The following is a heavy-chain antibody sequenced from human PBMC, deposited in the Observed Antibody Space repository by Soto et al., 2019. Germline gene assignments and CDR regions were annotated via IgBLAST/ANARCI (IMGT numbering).Heavy chain of an antibody. J-gene: IGHJ4*02. CDR1: GFTFSSYA. CDR3: AKDHRYCTNGVCYWYYFDY. Sequence: GGSLRLSCAASGFTFSSYAMSWVRQAPGKGLEWVSAISGSGGSTYYADSVKGRFTISRDNSKNTLYLQMNSLRAEDTAVYYCAKDHRYCTNGVCYWYYFDYWGQGTLVTVSS. CDR2: ISGSGGST. D-gene: IGHD2-8*01. V-gene: IGHV3-23*01.